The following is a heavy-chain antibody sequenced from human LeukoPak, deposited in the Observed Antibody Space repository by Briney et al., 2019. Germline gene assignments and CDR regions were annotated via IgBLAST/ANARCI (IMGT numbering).Heavy chain of an antibody. Sequence: PGRSLRLSCAASGFSFSSYAMHWVRQAPGKGLVWVTTISYDGSIKYYADSVKGRFTISRDSSRNTLSLQMDSLRADDTAVYYCATDGSSSSAYLPYWGQGTLVTVSS. J-gene: IGHJ4*02. D-gene: IGHD6-6*01. CDR2: ISYDGSIK. V-gene: IGHV3-30*04. CDR3: ATDGSSSSAYLPY. CDR1: GFSFSSYA.